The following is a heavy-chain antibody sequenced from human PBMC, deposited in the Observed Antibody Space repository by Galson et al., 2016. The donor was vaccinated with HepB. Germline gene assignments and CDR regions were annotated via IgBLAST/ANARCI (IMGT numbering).Heavy chain of an antibody. CDR1: GFTFRDYY. CDR2: IDITGTTK. Sequence: SLRLSCAVSGFTFRDYYMSWIRQAPGMGLEWISDIDITGTTKYYADSVKGRFTISRDNANNLLYLQMNSLTAEDTAVYYCAREPLRNWFDPWGQGTPVTVSS. J-gene: IGHJ5*02. CDR3: AREPLRNWFDP. V-gene: IGHV3-11*01.